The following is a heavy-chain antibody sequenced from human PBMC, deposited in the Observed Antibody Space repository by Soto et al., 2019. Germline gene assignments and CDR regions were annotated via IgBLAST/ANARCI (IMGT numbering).Heavy chain of an antibody. J-gene: IGHJ5*02. V-gene: IGHV4-30-4*02. D-gene: IGHD6-19*01. CDR1: GGSISSGDYC. CDR3: ARGDPEIAVAGTGWFDP. CDR2: IYYSGST. Sequence: SETLSLTCPFSGGSISSGDYCWSWIRQPPGKGLEWIGYIYYSGSTYYNPSLKSRVTISVDTSKNQFSLKLSSVTAADTAVYYCARGDPEIAVAGTGWFDPWGQGTLVTVSS.